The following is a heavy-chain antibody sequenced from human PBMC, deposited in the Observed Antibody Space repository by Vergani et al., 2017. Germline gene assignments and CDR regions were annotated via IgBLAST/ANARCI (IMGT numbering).Heavy chain of an antibody. CDR1: GGSFNSGSYY. J-gene: IGHJ3*02. CDR2: LHTNGLN. CDR3: ARGNPYVDFDI. V-gene: IGHV4-61*02. D-gene: IGHD3-16*01. Sequence: QVQLHESGPGLVKPSQTLSLTCTVSGGSFNSGSYYWSWLRQPAGKRLEWIERLHTNGLNHYNPSLNSRATISVDTSRNQISLKLTPVTATDTAIYFCARGNPYVDFDIWGRGRMITVSS.